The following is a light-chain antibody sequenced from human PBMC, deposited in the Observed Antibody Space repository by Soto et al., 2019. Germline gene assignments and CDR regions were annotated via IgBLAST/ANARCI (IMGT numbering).Light chain of an antibody. V-gene: IGKV3-20*01. CDR1: QSLTSSY. Sequence: EIVLTQSPGTLSLSPGERATLSCRASQSLTSSYLAWYQQKPGQAPRLLIYGASSRATGIPDRFSGSGSGTDFTLTIDRLAPEDFAVYYCQQYDSSPPSYTFGQGTKLEIK. J-gene: IGKJ2*01. CDR3: QQYDSSPPSYT. CDR2: GAS.